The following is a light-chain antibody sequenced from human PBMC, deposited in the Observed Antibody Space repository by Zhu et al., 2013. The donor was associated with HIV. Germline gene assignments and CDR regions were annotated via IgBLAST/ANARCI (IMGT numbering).Light chain of an antibody. J-gene: IGKJ4*01. CDR2: GAS. CDR3: QQYGRSLT. V-gene: IGKV3-20*01. CDR1: QSVSSSY. Sequence: DIILTQSPGTLSLSPGERASLSCRASQSVSSSYLAWYQQKPGQAPSLLIYGASSRAAGIPDRFSGSGSGTDFTLTISRLEPEDFAVYYCQQYGRSLTFGGGTKVEIK.